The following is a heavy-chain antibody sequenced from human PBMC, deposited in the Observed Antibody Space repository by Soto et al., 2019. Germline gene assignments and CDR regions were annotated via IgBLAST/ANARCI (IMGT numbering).Heavy chain of an antibody. D-gene: IGHD3-16*01. J-gene: IGHJ4*02. CDR2: MSGSTGTT. CDR3: ELGTFGRGWES. V-gene: IGHV3-23*01. CDR1: GFSFSNYG. Sequence: PGGSLRLSCAASGFSFSNYGLNWVRQAPGKGLEWVSGMSGSTGTTDYADSVKGRFTISRDNLKDTLYVQMNSLRGEDTAVYYCELGTFGRGWESWGQGTLVTVSS.